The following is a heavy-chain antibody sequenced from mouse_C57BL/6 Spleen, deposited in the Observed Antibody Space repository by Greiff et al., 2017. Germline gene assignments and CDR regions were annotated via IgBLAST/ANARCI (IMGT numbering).Heavy chain of an antibody. CDR3: TTGYFDY. CDR1: GYTFTDYE. V-gene: IGHV1-15*01. CDR2: IDPETGGT. J-gene: IGHJ2*01. Sequence: VQLQQSGAELVRPGASVTLSCKASGYTFTDYEMHWVKQTPVHGLEWIGAIDPETGGTAYNQKFKGKAILTADISSSTAYMELRSLTSEDAAVYYCTTGYFDYWGQGTTLTVSS.